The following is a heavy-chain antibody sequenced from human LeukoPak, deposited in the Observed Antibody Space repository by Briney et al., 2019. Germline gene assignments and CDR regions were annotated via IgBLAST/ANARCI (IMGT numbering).Heavy chain of an antibody. CDR1: GATFSNYA. V-gene: IGHV1-69*06. J-gene: IGHJ4*02. Sequence: SVKVSCKASGATFSNYAISWVRQAPRHPLEWMGGIIPIFGTANYAQKFRGRVTITADKSTRTAYMELSSLRSEDRAVYYCARDNDSRDPPHFDYWGQGTLVTVSS. D-gene: IGHD3-16*01. CDR2: IIPIFGTA. CDR3: ARDNDSRDPPHFDY.